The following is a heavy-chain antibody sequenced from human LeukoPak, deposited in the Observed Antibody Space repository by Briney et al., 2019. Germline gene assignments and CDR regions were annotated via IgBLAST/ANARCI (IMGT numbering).Heavy chain of an antibody. V-gene: IGHV1-69*05. CDR1: GGTFSSYA. D-gene: IGHD6-6*01. CDR3: ARVGTDSSYAFDI. J-gene: IGHJ3*02. CDR2: IIPIFGTA. Sequence: SVKVSCKASGGTFSSYAISWVRQAPGQGLEWMGRIIPIFGTANYAQKFQGRVTITTDESTSTAYMELSSLRSDDTAVYYCARVGTDSSYAFDIWGQGTMVTVSS.